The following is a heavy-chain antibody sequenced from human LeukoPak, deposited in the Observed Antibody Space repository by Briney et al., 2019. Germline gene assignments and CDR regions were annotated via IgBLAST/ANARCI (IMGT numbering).Heavy chain of an antibody. CDR3: ASTEWNYAR. V-gene: IGHV4-59*08. CDR2: IHYSGST. J-gene: IGHJ4*02. CDR1: GDSISSSY. D-gene: IGHD1-7*01. Sequence: PSETLSLTCTVSGDSISSSYWSWMRQPPGKGLEWIGYIHYSGSTNYNPSLKSRVTISLDTSKNQFSLRLTSVTAADTAVYYCASTEWNYARWGQGTLVTVSS.